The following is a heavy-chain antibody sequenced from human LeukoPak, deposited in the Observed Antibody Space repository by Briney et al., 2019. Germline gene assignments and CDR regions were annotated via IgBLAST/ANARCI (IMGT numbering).Heavy chain of an antibody. Sequence: GGSLRLSCAASVFTFSNAWMSWVRQAPGKGLEWGGRIKSKTDGGTTDSAAPVKGRFTISRDDSKNTLYLQMNSLKTDDTAVYYCTTLLAVAGLFDYWGQGALVTVSS. V-gene: IGHV3-15*01. J-gene: IGHJ4*02. CDR3: TTLLAVAGLFDY. CDR1: VFTFSNAW. D-gene: IGHD6-19*01. CDR2: IKSKTDGGTT.